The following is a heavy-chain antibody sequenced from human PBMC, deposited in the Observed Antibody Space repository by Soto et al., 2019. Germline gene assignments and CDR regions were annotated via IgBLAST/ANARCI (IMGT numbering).Heavy chain of an antibody. CDR1: GYTFNEHG. CDR2: INPSGGST. J-gene: IGHJ5*02. CDR3: ARDGDSSSWYGAQYNWFDP. D-gene: IGHD6-13*01. Sequence: ASVKVSCKASGYTFNEHGISWVRQGPGQGLEWMGRINPSGGSTSYAQKFQGRVTMTRDTSTSTVYMELSSLRSEDTAVYYCARDGDSSSWYGAQYNWFDPWGQGTLVTVSS. V-gene: IGHV1-46*02.